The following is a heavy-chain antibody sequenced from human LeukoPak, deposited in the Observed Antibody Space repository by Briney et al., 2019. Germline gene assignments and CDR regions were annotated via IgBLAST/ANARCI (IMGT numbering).Heavy chain of an antibody. V-gene: IGHV2-5*02. CDR2: IYWDDDK. J-gene: IGHJ4*02. Sequence: KESGPTLVKPTQTLTLTCTFSGFSLSTSGVGVGWIRQPPGKALEWLALIYWDDDKRYSPSLKSRLTITKDTSKNQVVLTMTNMDPVDTATYYCAHLNCSSTSCQGVYFDYWGQGTLVTVYS. D-gene: IGHD2-2*01. CDR3: AHLNCSSTSCQGVYFDY. CDR1: GFSLSTSGVG.